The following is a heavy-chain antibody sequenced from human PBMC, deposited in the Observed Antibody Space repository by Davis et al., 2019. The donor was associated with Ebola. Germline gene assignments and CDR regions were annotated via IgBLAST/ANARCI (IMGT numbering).Heavy chain of an antibody. Sequence: GESLKISCAASGFTFSDYYMSWIRQAPGKGLEWVSYISSSGSTIYYADSVKGRFTISRDNAKNMLYLQMNSLRAEDTALYYCARGTTPGSGSPGWGQGTLVTVSS. D-gene: IGHD6-19*01. CDR3: ARGTTPGSGSPG. J-gene: IGHJ4*02. CDR1: GFTFSDYY. V-gene: IGHV3-11*01. CDR2: ISSSGSTI.